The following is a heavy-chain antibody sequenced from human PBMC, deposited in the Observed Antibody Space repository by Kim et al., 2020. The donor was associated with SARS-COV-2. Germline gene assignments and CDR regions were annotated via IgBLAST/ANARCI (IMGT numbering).Heavy chain of an antibody. V-gene: IGHV4-59*01. CDR1: GGSISSYY. J-gene: IGHJ4*02. Sequence: SEILSLTCTVSGGSISSYYWSWIRQPPGKGLEWIGYIYYSGSTNYNPSLKSRVTISVDTSKNQFSLKLSSVTAADTAVYYCARGLRRRQWLSPGGGYFDYWGQGTLVTVSS. D-gene: IGHD6-19*01. CDR3: ARGLRRRQWLSPGGGYFDY. CDR2: IYYSGST.